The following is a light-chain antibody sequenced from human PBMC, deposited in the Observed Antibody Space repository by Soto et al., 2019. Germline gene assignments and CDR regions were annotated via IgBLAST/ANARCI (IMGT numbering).Light chain of an antibody. CDR3: QQFHVSPWT. CDR1: QPVLNSSNNKHY. J-gene: IGKJ1*01. CDR2: WAS. Sequence: DIVMTQSPDSLAVSLGERATINCKSSQPVLNSSNNKHYLAWYQQKPGQPPQLLIYWASTRESGVPDRFSGSGSETDFTLTISSLQAEDVAVYYCQQFHVSPWTFGQGTKVEIK. V-gene: IGKV4-1*01.